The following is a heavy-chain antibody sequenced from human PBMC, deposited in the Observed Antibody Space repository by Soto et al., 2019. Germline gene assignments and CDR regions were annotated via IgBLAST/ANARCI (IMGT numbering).Heavy chain of an antibody. CDR1: GYTFTSYA. Sequence: ASVKVSCKASGYTFTSYAMHWVRQAPGQRLEWMGWINAGNGNTKYSQKFQGRVTITRDTSASTAYMELSSLRSEDTAVYYCARDLITLSLCYYYGMDVWGQGTTVTVSS. D-gene: IGHD3-22*01. CDR2: INAGNGNT. V-gene: IGHV1-3*01. CDR3: ARDLITLSLCYYYGMDV. J-gene: IGHJ6*02.